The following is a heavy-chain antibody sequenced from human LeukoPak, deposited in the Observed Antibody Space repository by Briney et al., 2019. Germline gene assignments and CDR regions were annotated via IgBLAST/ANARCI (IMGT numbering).Heavy chain of an antibody. CDR3: ARDEATAAY. V-gene: IGHV3-21*01. CDR2: ISSSSSSYI. CDR1: GFTFSSYS. Sequence: GGSLRLSCAASGFTFSSYSMNWVRQAPGKGLEWVPSISSSSSSYIYYADSVKGRFTISRDNAKNSLYLQMNSLRAEDTAVYYCARDEATAAYWGQGTLVTVSS. J-gene: IGHJ4*02. D-gene: IGHD2-2*01.